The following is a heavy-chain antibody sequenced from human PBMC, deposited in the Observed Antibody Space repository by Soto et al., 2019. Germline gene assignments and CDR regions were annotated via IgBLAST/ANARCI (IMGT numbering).Heavy chain of an antibody. V-gene: IGHV3-66*01. J-gene: IGHJ4*02. CDR2: IYSGGST. CDR1: GFTVSSNY. D-gene: IGHD6-6*01. CDR3: ARAGEGQLVCLDY. Sequence: PGGSLRLSCAASGFTVSSNYMSWVRQAPGKGLEWVSVIYSGGSTYYADSVKGRFTISRDNSKNTLYLQMNSLRAEDTAMYYCARAGEGQLVCLDYWGQGTLVTVSS.